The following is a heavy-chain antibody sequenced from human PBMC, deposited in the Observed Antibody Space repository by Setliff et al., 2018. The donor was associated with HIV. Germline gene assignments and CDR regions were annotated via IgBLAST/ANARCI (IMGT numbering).Heavy chain of an antibody. CDR2: ISSSGTTT. V-gene: IGHV3-11*04. Sequence: GGSLRLSCAGSGSGGSGFTFSDYYMSWVRQAPGKGLEWLSYISSSGTTTYYADSVKGRFTISRDNAKNSVLLQMNSLRVEDTAVYYCARVFLEWLLYRPDYVMDVWGQGTTVTVSS. CDR3: ARVFLEWLLYRPDYVMDV. CDR1: GFTFSDYY. D-gene: IGHD3-3*01. J-gene: IGHJ6*02.